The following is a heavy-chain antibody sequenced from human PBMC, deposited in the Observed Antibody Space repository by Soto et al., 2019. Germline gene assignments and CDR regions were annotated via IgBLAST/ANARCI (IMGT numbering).Heavy chain of an antibody. D-gene: IGHD3-10*01. CDR2: INHSGST. Sequence: SETLSLTCTVSGGSISSYYWSWIRQPPGKGLEWIGEINHSGSTNYNPSLKSRVTISVDTSKNQFSLKLSSVTAADTAVYYCASDRAFTMVRGVKDNYYYGMDVWGQGTTVTVSS. CDR3: ASDRAFTMVRGVKDNYYYGMDV. J-gene: IGHJ6*02. V-gene: IGHV4-34*01. CDR1: GGSISSYY.